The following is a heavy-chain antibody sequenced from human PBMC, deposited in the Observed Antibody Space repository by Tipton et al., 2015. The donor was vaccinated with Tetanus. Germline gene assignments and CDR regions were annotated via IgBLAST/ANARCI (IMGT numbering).Heavy chain of an antibody. CDR3: GRVPVDDGAKGGNIDY. CDR1: GGSISSGGYY. D-gene: IGHD4-23*01. J-gene: IGHJ4*02. Sequence: TPSLTCTVSGGSISSGGYYWSWIRQHPGKGLEWIGYIYYSGSAYYNPSLKSRVTISIDTSKNQFSLKLSSVTAADTAVYYCGRVPVDDGAKGGNIDYWGQGTQVTVSS. CDR2: IYYSGSA. V-gene: IGHV4-31*03.